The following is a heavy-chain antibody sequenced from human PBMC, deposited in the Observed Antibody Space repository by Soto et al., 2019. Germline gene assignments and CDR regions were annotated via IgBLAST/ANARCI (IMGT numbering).Heavy chain of an antibody. V-gene: IGHV1-69*13. D-gene: IGHD3-9*01. CDR1: GGTFSSYA. Sequence: ASVKVSCKASGGTFSSYAISWVRQAPGQGLEWMGGIIPIFGTANYAQKFQGRVTITADESTSTAYMELSSLRSEDTAVYYCARTIFGSLSYCGYDYWGQGTLVTVSS. CDR2: IIPIFGTA. J-gene: IGHJ4*02. CDR3: ARTIFGSLSYCGYDY.